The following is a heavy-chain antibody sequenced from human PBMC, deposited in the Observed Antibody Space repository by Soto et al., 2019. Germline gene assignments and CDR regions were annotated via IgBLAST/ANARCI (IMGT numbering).Heavy chain of an antibody. D-gene: IGHD6-13*01. V-gene: IGHV3-53*04. Sequence: GGSLRLSCAASGFTVSSNYMSWVRQAPGKGLEWVSVIYSGGSTYYADSVKGRFTISRHNSKNTLYLQMNSLRAEDTAVYYCARDPTDSSSWPDAFDIWGQGTMVTVSS. CDR3: ARDPTDSSSWPDAFDI. J-gene: IGHJ3*02. CDR2: IYSGGST. CDR1: GFTVSSNY.